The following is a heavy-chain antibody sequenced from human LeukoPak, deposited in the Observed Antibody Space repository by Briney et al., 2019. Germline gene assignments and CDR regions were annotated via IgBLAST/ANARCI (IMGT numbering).Heavy chain of an antibody. V-gene: IGHV1-69*04. J-gene: IGHJ4*02. CDR2: IIPILGIA. D-gene: IGHD2-21*02. CDR3: ARVVVTASLPYFDY. Sequence: SVKVSCKASGGAFSSYAISWVRQAPGQGLEWMGRIIPILGIANYAQKFQGRVTITADKSTSTAYMELSSLRSEDTAVYYCARVVVTASLPYFDYWGQGTLVTVSS. CDR1: GGAFSSYA.